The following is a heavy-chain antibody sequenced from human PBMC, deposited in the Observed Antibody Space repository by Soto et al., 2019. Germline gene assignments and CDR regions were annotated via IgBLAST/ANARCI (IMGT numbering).Heavy chain of an antibody. CDR3: ARVVGAYCYYGMDV. D-gene: IGHD3-16*01. Sequence: GASVKVSCKTSGYSFTSYGISWVRQAPGQGLEWMGWISPYNGNTYYTQEFQVRVTMTADTSTSTAYMELRSLRSDDTAVYYCARVVGAYCYYGMDVWGQGTTVTVSS. V-gene: IGHV1-18*01. J-gene: IGHJ6*02. CDR2: ISPYNGNT. CDR1: GYSFTSYG.